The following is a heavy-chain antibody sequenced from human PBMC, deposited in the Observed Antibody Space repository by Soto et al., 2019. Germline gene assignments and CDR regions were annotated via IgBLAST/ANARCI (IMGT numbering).Heavy chain of an antibody. D-gene: IGHD7-27*01. Sequence: GGSLRLSCAASGFTFSSYWMSWVRQAPGKGLEWVANIKQDGSEKYYVDSVKGRFTISRDNAKNSLYPQMNSLRAEDTAVYYCARDRLGGLFDYWGQGTLVTVSS. CDR1: GFTFSSYW. V-gene: IGHV3-7*03. CDR2: IKQDGSEK. CDR3: ARDRLGGLFDY. J-gene: IGHJ4*02.